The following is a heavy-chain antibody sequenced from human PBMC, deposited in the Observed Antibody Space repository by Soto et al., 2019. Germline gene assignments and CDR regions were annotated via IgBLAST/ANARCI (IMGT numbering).Heavy chain of an antibody. CDR1: GGSISSYY. V-gene: IGHV4-59*01. D-gene: IGHD1-26*01. J-gene: IGHJ6*02. CDR2: IYYSGST. Sequence: SETLSLTCTVSGGSISSYYWSWIRQPPGKGLEWIGYIYYSGSTNYNPSLKSRVTISVDTSKNQFSLKLSSVTAADTAVYYCARRIGSDGMDVWGQGSTVTVFS. CDR3: ARRIGSDGMDV.